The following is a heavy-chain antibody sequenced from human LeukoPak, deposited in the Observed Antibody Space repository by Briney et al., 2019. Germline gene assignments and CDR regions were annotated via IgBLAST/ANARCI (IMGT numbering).Heavy chain of an antibody. CDR1: GGSISSYY. J-gene: IGHJ6*02. V-gene: IGHV4-4*07. D-gene: IGHD5-12*01. Sequence: SETLSLTCTVSGGSISSYYWSWIQQPAGKGLEWIGRIYTSGSTNYNPSLKSRVTMSVDTSKNQFSLKLSSVTAADTAVYYCARGGYSGYDFSYYYYYGMDVWGQGTTVTVSS. CDR3: ARGGYSGYDFSYYYYYGMDV. CDR2: IYTSGST.